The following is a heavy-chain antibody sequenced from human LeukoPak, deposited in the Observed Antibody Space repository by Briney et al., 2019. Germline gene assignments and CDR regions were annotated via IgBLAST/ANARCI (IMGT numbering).Heavy chain of an antibody. CDR3: ARDGTDYGGNSGPSY. Sequence: ASVKVSCKASGYTFTSYYMHWVRQAPGQGLEWMGIINPSGGSTSYAQKFQGRVTMTGDTSTSTVYMELSSLRSEDTAVYYCARDGTDYGGNSGPSYWGQGTLVTVSS. V-gene: IGHV1-46*01. J-gene: IGHJ4*02. CDR1: GYTFTSYY. D-gene: IGHD4-23*01. CDR2: INPSGGST.